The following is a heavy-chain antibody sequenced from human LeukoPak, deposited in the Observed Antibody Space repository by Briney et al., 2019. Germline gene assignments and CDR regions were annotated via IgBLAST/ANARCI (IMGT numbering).Heavy chain of an antibody. CDR2: IYSGGST. V-gene: IGHV3-66*01. D-gene: IGHD1-26*01. CDR1: GFTVSSNY. J-gene: IGHJ4*02. Sequence: GGSLRLSCAASGFTVSSNYMSWVRQAPGKGLEWVSVIYSGGSTYYADSVKGRFTISRDNSKNTLYLQMNSLRDEDTAVYYCAKDVGGSDYFDYWGQGTLVTVSS. CDR3: AKDVGGSDYFDY.